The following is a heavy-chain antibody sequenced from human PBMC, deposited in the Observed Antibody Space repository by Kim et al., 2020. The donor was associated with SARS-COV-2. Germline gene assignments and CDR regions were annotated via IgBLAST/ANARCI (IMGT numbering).Heavy chain of an antibody. CDR3: ARGEGQWLVVRWELLDY. V-gene: IGHV3-48*02. D-gene: IGHD6-19*01. Sequence: VKGRFTISRDNAKNSLYLQMNSLRDEDTAVYYCARGEGQWLVVRWELLDYWGQGTLVTVSS. J-gene: IGHJ4*02.